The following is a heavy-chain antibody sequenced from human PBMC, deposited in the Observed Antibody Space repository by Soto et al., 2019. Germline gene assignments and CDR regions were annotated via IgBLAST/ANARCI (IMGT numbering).Heavy chain of an antibody. V-gene: IGHV1-69*06. D-gene: IGHD3-16*01. CDR3: ARGDDFDYYYGVDV. J-gene: IGHJ6*02. CDR1: GGTFNNHA. Sequence: SVKVSCKASGGTFNNHAISWVRQVPGQGLEWIGGITPIFGTANYAQKFQGRVTIIADRFTTTGYMELRSLTSGDTAVYFCARGDDFDYYYGVDVWGQGTTVTVSS. CDR2: ITPIFGTA.